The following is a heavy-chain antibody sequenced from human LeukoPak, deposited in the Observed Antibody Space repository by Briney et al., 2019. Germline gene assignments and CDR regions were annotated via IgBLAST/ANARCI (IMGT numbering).Heavy chain of an antibody. J-gene: IGHJ4*02. V-gene: IGHV2-5*02. Sequence: SSPTLVKPTQTLTLTCTFSGFSLSTSGVGVGWIRQPPGEALEWLALIYWDDDKRYSPSLKSRLTITKDTSKNQVVLTMTNMDPVDTATYYCAHSPRGYSYGHFDYWGQGTLVTVSS. CDR2: IYWDDDK. CDR1: GFSLSTSGVG. D-gene: IGHD5-18*01. CDR3: AHSPRGYSYGHFDY.